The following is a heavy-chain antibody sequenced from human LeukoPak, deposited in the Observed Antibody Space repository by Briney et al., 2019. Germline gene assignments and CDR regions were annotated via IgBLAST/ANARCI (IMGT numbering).Heavy chain of an antibody. CDR3: ARDASAYY. Sequence: GGSLRFSCVAPGLTLSNYWMSWVRQAPGKGLEWVATIKPDGSEKYYVDSVKGRFTISRDNAKRSLYLQMDSLRAEDTAVYYCARDASAYYWGQGTLVTVSS. V-gene: IGHV3-7*01. J-gene: IGHJ4*02. CDR1: GLTLSNYW. D-gene: IGHD3-3*01. CDR2: IKPDGSEK.